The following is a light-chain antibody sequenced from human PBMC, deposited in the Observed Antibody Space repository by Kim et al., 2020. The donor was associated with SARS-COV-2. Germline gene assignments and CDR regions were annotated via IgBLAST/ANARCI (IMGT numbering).Light chain of an antibody. CDR2: DAL. CDR3: QQAKSFPTLT. J-gene: IGKJ4*01. Sequence: PGERASRYCGASQSGSDSLDWYQHEPGRAPRLVIYDALSRATGIPARFSGSGSGTDFTLTISSLQPEDFATYYCQQAKSFPTLTFGGGTKVDIK. CDR1: QSGSDS. V-gene: IGKV3-11*01.